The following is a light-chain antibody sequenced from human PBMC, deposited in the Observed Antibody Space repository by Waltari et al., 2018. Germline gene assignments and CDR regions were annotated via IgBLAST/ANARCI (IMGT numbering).Light chain of an antibody. CDR3: MQALQTPIT. CDR1: QSLVHGNGHIY. Sequence: EIVMTQSPVSLPVMPGEPASIPCRARQSLVHGNGHIYLDWYPQKPRQSPQLLIFLRSNRASGVPDRFSGSGSGTHFTLNISRVEAEDVGVYYCMQALQTPITFGQGTRLEIK. V-gene: IGKV2-28*01. CDR2: LRS. J-gene: IGKJ5*01.